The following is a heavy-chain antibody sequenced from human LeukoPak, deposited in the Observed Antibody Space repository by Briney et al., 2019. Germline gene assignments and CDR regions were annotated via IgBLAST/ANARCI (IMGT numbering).Heavy chain of an antibody. CDR2: INPNSGGT. J-gene: IGHJ6*03. V-gene: IGHV1-2*04. D-gene: IGHD2-21*02. CDR1: GYTFTGYY. Sequence: ASVKVSCKASGYTFTGYYMHWVRQAPGQGLEWMGWINPNSGGTNYAQKFQGWVTMTRDTSISTAYMELSRLRSDDTAVYYCARDSLRELLNLAEDYYYYYMDVWGKGTTVTVSS. CDR3: ARDSLRELLNLAEDYYYYYMDV.